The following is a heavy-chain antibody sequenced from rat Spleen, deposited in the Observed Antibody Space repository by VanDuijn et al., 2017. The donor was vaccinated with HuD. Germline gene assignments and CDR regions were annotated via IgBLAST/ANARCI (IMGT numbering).Heavy chain of an antibody. CDR1: GFTFSSYV. CDR2: ISSGGCYT. D-gene: IGHD1-1*01. Sequence: EVQLVESGGGVVQPGRSLKLSCAASGFTFSSYVMAWVRQDPTQGLAWVASISSGGCYTYYRDSVRGRFTISRDDAETTLYLQMDSLRSEDTATYYCARDPSTTVALDYWGQGVMVTVSS. CDR3: ARDPSTTVALDY. J-gene: IGHJ2*01. V-gene: IGHV5S13*01.